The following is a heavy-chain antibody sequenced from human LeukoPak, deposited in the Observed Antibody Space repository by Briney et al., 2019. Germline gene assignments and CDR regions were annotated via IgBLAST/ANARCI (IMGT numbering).Heavy chain of an antibody. Sequence: PGGSLRLSCAASGFTFSSYSMNWVRQAPGKGLEWVSSISSSSSYLYYADSVKGRFTISRDNAKNSLYLQMNSLRAEDTAVYYCARGRRIAAAGLYYFDYWGQGTLVTVSS. V-gene: IGHV3-21*01. CDR2: ISSSSSYL. J-gene: IGHJ4*02. D-gene: IGHD6-13*01. CDR3: ARGRRIAAAGLYYFDY. CDR1: GFTFSSYS.